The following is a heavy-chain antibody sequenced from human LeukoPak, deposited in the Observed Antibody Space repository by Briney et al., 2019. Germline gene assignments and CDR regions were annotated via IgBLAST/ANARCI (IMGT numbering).Heavy chain of an antibody. CDR3: AKERRRTMDY. Sequence: GGSLRLSCAASGFTFSSYGMHWVRQAPGKGLEWVAVISYDGSNKYYADSVKGRFTISRDNSKNTLYLQMNSLRAEDTAVYYCAKERRRTMDYWGQGTLVTASS. D-gene: IGHD3-10*01. CDR2: ISYDGSNK. V-gene: IGHV3-30*18. J-gene: IGHJ4*02. CDR1: GFTFSSYG.